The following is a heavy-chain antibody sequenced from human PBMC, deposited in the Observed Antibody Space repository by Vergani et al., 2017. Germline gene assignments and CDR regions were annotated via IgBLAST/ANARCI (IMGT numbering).Heavy chain of an antibody. CDR3: AKGSNAVAGTNPSDG. V-gene: IGHV3-23*04. J-gene: IGHJ4*02. CDR1: GFSLSTYT. Sequence: EVQLVESGGGLVNPGGCLTLSCVASGFSLSTYTFNWVRQAPGGGLEWVSAISGSGGSTYYADSVKGRFTISRDNSKNTLYLQMNSLRAEDTAVYYCAKGSNAVAGTNPSDGWGQGTLVTVSS. D-gene: IGHD6-19*01. CDR2: ISGSGGST.